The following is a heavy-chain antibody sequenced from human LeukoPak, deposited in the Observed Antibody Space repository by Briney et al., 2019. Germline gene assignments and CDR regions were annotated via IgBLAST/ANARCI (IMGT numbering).Heavy chain of an antibody. CDR1: GGTFSSYA. V-gene: IGHV1-69*01. CDR2: IIPIFGTA. D-gene: IGHD3-10*01. Sequence: SVKVSCKASGGTFSSYAISWVRQAPGQGLEWMRGIIPIFGTANYAQKFQGRVTFTAHESTSTAYMELSSLRSEDTAVYYCARSGMVRPNGYGMDVWGQGNTVTVSS. J-gene: IGHJ6*02. CDR3: ARSGMVRPNGYGMDV.